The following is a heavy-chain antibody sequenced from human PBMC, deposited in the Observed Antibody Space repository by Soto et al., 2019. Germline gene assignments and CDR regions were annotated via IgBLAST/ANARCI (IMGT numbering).Heavy chain of an antibody. CDR1: GFTFSSYA. D-gene: IGHD4-17*01. Sequence: QVQLVESGGGVVQPGRSLRLSCAASGFTFSSYAMHWVRQAPGKGLEWVAVISYDGSNKYYADSVKGRFTISRDNSKNTLYLQLNSLRAEDTAVYYCAKDLGDYGDYVSGSSPGPDYWGQGTLVTVSS. J-gene: IGHJ4*02. V-gene: IGHV3-30*18. CDR3: AKDLGDYGDYVSGSSPGPDY. CDR2: ISYDGSNK.